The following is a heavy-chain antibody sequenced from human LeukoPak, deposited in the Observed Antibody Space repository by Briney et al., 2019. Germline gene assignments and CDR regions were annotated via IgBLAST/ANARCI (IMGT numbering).Heavy chain of an antibody. V-gene: IGHV4-39*01. Sequence: SETLSLTCTVSGGSISSSSAYWGWIRQPPGKGLEWIGSIYYSKNAYYNPSLKSRVTISADTSKNQFSLTLGSVSATDTAVYYCVSPRGFSYGYFDYWGQGTLVTVSS. D-gene: IGHD5-18*01. CDR1: GGSISSSSAY. J-gene: IGHJ4*02. CDR2: IYYSKNA. CDR3: VSPRGFSYGYFDY.